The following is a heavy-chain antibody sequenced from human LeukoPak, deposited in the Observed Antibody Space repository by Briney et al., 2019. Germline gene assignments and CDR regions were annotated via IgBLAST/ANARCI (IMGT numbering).Heavy chain of an antibody. Sequence: GGSLRLSCAASGFTFDDYAMHWVRQVPGKGLEWVSGISWNSGSIGYADSVKGRFTISRDNAKNSLYLQMNSLRAEDTAVYYCARGIAVAGLDYWGQGTLVTVSS. D-gene: IGHD6-19*01. CDR1: GFTFDDYA. J-gene: IGHJ4*02. V-gene: IGHV3-9*01. CDR3: ARGIAVAGLDY. CDR2: ISWNSGSI.